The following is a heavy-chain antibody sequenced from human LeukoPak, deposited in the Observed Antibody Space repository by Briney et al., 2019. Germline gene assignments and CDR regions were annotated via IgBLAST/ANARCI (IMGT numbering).Heavy chain of an antibody. J-gene: IGHJ4*02. Sequence: GGSLRLSCAASGFTFSSYAMHWVRQAPGKGLEWVAVISYDGSNKYYADSVKGRFTISRDNSKNTLYLQMNSLRAEDTAVYYCARDSSGYGYWGQGTLVTVSS. CDR1: GFTFSSYA. D-gene: IGHD3-22*01. CDR2: ISYDGSNK. V-gene: IGHV3-30*04. CDR3: ARDSSGYGY.